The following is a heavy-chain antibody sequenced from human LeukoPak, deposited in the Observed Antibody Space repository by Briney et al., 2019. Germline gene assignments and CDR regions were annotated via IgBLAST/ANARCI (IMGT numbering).Heavy chain of an antibody. Sequence: GASEKVPYNASGYTFTRYGLSWVRQAPAQGLEWMGWISAYNDDTHYAQIYQERVTMTKDKSTDTTYLELQSLSSDDTAVYFCSRERGSLPAHFDPWVQG. V-gene: IGHV1-18*01. CDR1: GYTFTRYG. J-gene: IGHJ4*02. D-gene: IGHD3-9*01. CDR2: ISAYNDDT. CDR3: SRERGSLPAHFDP.